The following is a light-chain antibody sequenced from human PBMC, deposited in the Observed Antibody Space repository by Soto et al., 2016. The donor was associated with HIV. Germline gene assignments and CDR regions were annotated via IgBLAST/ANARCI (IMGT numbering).Light chain of an antibody. V-gene: IGLV3-1*01. CDR2: QDI. CDR1: KLGDKY. CDR3: QAWDSSTVV. J-gene: IGLJ2*01. Sequence: SYELTQPPSVSVSPGQTASITCSGDKLGDKYACWYQQKPGQSPLLVIYQDIKRLSGIPERFSGSNSGNTATLTISGTQAMDEADYYCQAWDSSTVVFGGGTKLTVL.